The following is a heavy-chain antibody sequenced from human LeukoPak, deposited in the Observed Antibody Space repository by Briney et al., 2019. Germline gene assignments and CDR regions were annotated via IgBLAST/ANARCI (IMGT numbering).Heavy chain of an antibody. CDR2: ISGSGFNT. V-gene: IGHV3-23*01. D-gene: IGHD3-10*01. CDR3: AKLHYYTSGTELVMGDS. CDR1: GFTFGSYA. Sequence: GGSLRLSCAASGFTFGSYAMSWVRQAPGKGLEWVADISGSGFNTYYADSVKGRFTISRDNSKNMVFLQLNSLRAEDTAVYYCAKLHYYTSGTELVMGDSWGQGTLVTVSS. J-gene: IGHJ4*02.